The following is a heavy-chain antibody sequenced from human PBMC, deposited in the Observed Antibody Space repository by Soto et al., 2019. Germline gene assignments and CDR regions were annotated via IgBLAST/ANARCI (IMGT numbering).Heavy chain of an antibody. J-gene: IGHJ6*03. Sequence: QVQLVESGGGVVQPGRSLRLSCAASGFTFSSYGMHWVRQAPGKGLEWVAVISYDGSNKYYADSVKGRFTISRDNSNNTLYLQMNSLRAEDTAVYSCAKSICSGGSCYPAYYYYYMDVWGKGTTVTVSS. CDR3: AKSICSGGSCYPAYYYYYMDV. D-gene: IGHD2-15*01. V-gene: IGHV3-30*18. CDR2: ISYDGSNK. CDR1: GFTFSSYG.